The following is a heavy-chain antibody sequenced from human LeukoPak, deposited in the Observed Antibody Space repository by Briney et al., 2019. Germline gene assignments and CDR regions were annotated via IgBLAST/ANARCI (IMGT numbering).Heavy chain of an antibody. CDR3: ARDYTGGWNDY. J-gene: IGHJ4*02. CDR2: IKEDGSEK. V-gene: IGHV3-7*01. CDR1: GFTFRKHW. Sequence: GGSLRLSCAADGFTFRKHWMSWVRQAMGKGLECVAKIKEDGSEKHYVDSVKGRFTISRDNTKNSPYLQMNSLRAEDTAVYYCARDYTGGWNDYWGQGTLVIVSS. D-gene: IGHD7-27*01.